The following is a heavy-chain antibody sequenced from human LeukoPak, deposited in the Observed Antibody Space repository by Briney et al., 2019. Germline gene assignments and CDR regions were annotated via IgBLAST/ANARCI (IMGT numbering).Heavy chain of an antibody. Sequence: GGSLRLSCAASGFTFSSCAMTWVRQAPGKGLEWVSVISGGGGTYYADSVKGRFTISRDNSKNTLYLQMNSLRAEDTAVYYCAKAYSCGWYYFDHWGQGALVTVSS. J-gene: IGHJ4*02. CDR1: GFTFSSCA. CDR3: AKAYSCGWYYFDH. CDR2: ISGGGGT. V-gene: IGHV3-23*01. D-gene: IGHD6-19*01.